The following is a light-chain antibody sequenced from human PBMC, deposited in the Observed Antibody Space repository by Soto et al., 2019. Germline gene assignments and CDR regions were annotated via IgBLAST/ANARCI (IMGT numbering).Light chain of an antibody. V-gene: IGKV3D-15*01. J-gene: IGKJ1*01. CDR1: QPVGSAY. CDR2: ATS. CDR3: QQYNNWPPGT. Sequence: EIVLTQSPGTLSLSPGDRATLSCRASQPVGSAYLAWYRQTLGQAPRPLIYATSSRATGISDRFSGSGSGTEFTLTITSLQSEDFAVYYCQQYNNWPPGTFGQGTKVDI.